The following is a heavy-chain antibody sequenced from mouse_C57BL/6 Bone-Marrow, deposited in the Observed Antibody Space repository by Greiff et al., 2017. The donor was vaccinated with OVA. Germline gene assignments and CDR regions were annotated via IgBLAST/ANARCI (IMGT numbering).Heavy chain of an antibody. D-gene: IGHD1-1*02. CDR1: GYTFTSYD. CDR3: DLVGRWYFDV. Sequence: QVHVKQSGPELVKPGASVKLSCKASGYTFTSYDINWVKQRPGQGLEWIGWIYPRDGSTKYNEKFKGKATLTVDPSSSTAYMELHSLTSEDSAVYFCDLVGRWYFDVWGTGTTVTVSS. J-gene: IGHJ1*03. CDR2: IYPRDGST. V-gene: IGHV1-85*01.